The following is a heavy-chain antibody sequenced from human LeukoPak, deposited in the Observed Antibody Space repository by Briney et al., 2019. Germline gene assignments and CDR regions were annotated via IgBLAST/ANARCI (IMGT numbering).Heavy chain of an antibody. CDR1: GGSFSGYY. CDR2: INHSGST. D-gene: IGHD1-26*01. J-gene: IGHJ4*02. CDR3: ARNVGSGSYFDY. Sequence: PSETLSLTCAVYGGSFSGYYWSWIRQPPGKGLEWIGEINHSGSTNYNPSLKSRVTISVDTSKNQFSLKLSSVTAADTAVYYCARNVGSGSYFDYWGQGTLVTVSS. V-gene: IGHV4-34*01.